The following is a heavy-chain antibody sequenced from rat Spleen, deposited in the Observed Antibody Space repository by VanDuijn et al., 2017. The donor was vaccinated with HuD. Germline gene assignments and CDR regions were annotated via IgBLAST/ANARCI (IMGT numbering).Heavy chain of an antibody. J-gene: IGHJ1*01. CDR1: GYSITSSYR. Sequence: EVQLQESGPGLVKPSQSLSLTCSVTGYSITSSYRWNWIRKFPGNKLEWMGYINSAGSTNYNPSLKSRISITRDTSKNQFFLQVNSVTTEDTATYYCAAHDGYNYNWYFDFWGPGTMVTVSS. CDR2: INSAGST. CDR3: AAHDGYNYNWYFDF. D-gene: IGHD1-9*01. V-gene: IGHV3-3*01.